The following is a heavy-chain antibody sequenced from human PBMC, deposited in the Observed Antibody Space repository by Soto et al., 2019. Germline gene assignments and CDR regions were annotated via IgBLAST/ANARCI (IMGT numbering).Heavy chain of an antibody. V-gene: IGHV3-48*04. J-gene: IGHJ4*02. CDR3: AKGGWPYFDY. D-gene: IGHD6-19*01. CDR2: SSPRGDTI. Sequence: GGSLRLSCVASGVSLANYPMTWVRQTPGKGLEWISYSSPRGDTIYYVDSVKGRFTISRDNAKNSLYLQMNTLRAEETAVYYCAKGGWPYFDYWGQGTLVTVSS. CDR1: GVSLANYP.